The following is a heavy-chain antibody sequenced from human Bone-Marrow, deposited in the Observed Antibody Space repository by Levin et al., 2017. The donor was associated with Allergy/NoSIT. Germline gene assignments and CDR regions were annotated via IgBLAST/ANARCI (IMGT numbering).Heavy chain of an antibody. J-gene: IGHJ4*02. CDR2: ISSSGSTI. V-gene: IGHV3-11*01. CDR3: AREKNDYGDPTLSDY. Sequence: SCAASGFTFSDYYMSWIRQAPGKGLEWVSYISSSGSTIYYADSVKGRFTISRDNAKNSLYLQMNSLRAEDTAVYYCAREKNDYGDPTLSDYWGQGTLVTVSS. CDR1: GFTFSDYY. D-gene: IGHD4-17*01.